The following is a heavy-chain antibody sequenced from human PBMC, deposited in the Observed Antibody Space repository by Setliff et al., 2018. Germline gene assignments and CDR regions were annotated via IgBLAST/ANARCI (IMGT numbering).Heavy chain of an antibody. Sequence: PSETLSLTCAVSGYSINSGYYWGWIRQSPGKVLEWIGSIYRDGNTYYNPSLRSRVTISVDTSKNQFSLNLSSVTAADTAVYYCARDGYGDDWNTFVDVYYYYMDVWGKGTTVTVSS. CDR1: GYSINSGYY. CDR2: IYRDGNT. D-gene: IGHD5-18*01. J-gene: IGHJ6*03. CDR3: ARDGYGDDWNTFVDVYYYYMDV. V-gene: IGHV4-38-2*02.